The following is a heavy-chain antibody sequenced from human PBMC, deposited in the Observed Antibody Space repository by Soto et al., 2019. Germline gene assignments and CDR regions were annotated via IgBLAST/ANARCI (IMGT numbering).Heavy chain of an antibody. V-gene: IGHV1-18*01. CDR2: ISAYNGNT. Sequence: ASVKVSCKASGYTFTSYGISWVRQAPGQGLEWMGWISAYNGNTNYAQKLQGRVTMTTDTSTSTAYMELRSLRSDDTAVYYCARDKQYYYGSGSDYNQSDFDIWGQGTMVTVSS. CDR3: ARDKQYYYGSGSDYNQSDFDI. CDR1: GYTFTSYG. D-gene: IGHD3-10*01. J-gene: IGHJ3*02.